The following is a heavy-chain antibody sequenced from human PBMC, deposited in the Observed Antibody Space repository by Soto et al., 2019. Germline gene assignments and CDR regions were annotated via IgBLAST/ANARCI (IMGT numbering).Heavy chain of an antibody. Sequence: SETLSLTCDVSGDTISTGGYTWAWIRQPPGKALEWIGHTYHSGNPYYNLSLKSRVIISVDRSKNQFSLKLISVTAADTAKYFCAREGNLGRWLQPLDFWGQGTLVTVSS. D-gene: IGHD5-12*01. J-gene: IGHJ4*02. CDR1: GDTISTGGYT. CDR3: AREGNLGRWLQPLDF. V-gene: IGHV4-30-2*01. CDR2: TYHSGNP.